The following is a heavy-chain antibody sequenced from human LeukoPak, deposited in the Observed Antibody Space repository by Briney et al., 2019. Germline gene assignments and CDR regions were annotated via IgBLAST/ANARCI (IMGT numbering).Heavy chain of an antibody. V-gene: IGHV4-39*01. J-gene: IGHJ4*02. D-gene: IGHD4-11*01. CDR2: IYYSGNT. CDR1: GGSISSSSYY. CDR3: ARRLRLVNYRYPFDY. Sequence: SETLSLTCTVSGGSISSSSYYWGWIRQPPGKGLEWIGNIYYSGNTYYNPSLKSRVTISLDTSKNQFSLKLSSVTAADTAVYYCARRLRLVNYRYPFDYWGQGTLVTVSS.